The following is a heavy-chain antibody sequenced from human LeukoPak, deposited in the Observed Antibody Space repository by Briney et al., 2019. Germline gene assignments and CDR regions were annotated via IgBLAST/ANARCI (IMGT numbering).Heavy chain of an antibody. Sequence: ASVKVSCKVSGYTLTELSMHWVRQAPGKGLEWMGGFDPEDGETIYAQKFQGRVTMTEDTSTDTAYMELSSLRSEDTAVYYCAIFYGSGSYYNVIGFFWGQGTMVTVSS. J-gene: IGHJ3*01. CDR1: GYTLTELS. D-gene: IGHD3-10*01. V-gene: IGHV1-24*01. CDR2: FDPEDGET. CDR3: AIFYGSGSYYNVIGFF.